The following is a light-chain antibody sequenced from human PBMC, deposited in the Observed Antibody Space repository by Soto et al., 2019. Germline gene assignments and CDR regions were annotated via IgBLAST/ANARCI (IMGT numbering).Light chain of an antibody. V-gene: IGKV1-5*01. CDR2: DAS. CDR1: QSIRDW. CDR3: QQYSSYPMYT. J-gene: IGKJ2*01. Sequence: DIQMTQSPSTLSASVGDRVTITCRASQSIRDWLAWYQQKPGKAPRLLIFDASSLETGTPSRFSGSGSGTEFTLTITSLKPDDFATYSCQQYSSYPMYTFGQGTKLEIK.